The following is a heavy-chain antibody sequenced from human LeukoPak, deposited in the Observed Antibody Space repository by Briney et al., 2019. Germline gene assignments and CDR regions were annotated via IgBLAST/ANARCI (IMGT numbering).Heavy chain of an antibody. V-gene: IGHV4-39*01. J-gene: IGHJ4*02. D-gene: IGHD3-9*01. CDR2: VHYNERT. CDR1: GGSITSGSCY. CDR3: ASTYYDILTPSYYFDF. Sequence: SETLSLTCTVTGGSITSGSCYWGWVRQPPGKGLEWIGSVHYNERTYSNPSLKSRVTISVDTSKNQFSLNLSSVTAADTAVFYCASTYYDILTPSYYFDFWGRGTLVTVSS.